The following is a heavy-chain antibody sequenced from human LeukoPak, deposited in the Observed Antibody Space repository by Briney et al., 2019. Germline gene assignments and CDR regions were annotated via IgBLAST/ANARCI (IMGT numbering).Heavy chain of an antibody. CDR3: ARDLGVPAAMALDY. Sequence: GGALRLSWAASVFTVSSNYMSWLRQAPGKGLEWLSVIYSGGSTYYADSVKGRFTISRDNSKNTLYLQMNSLRAEDTAVYYCARDLGVPAAMALDYWGQGTLVTVSS. V-gene: IGHV3-53*01. J-gene: IGHJ4*02. CDR2: IYSGGST. D-gene: IGHD2-2*01. CDR1: VFTVSSNY.